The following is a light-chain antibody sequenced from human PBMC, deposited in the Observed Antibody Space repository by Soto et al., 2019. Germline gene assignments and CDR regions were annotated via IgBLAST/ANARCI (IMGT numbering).Light chain of an antibody. J-gene: IGLJ1*01. CDR3: ISYTTSNTYV. V-gene: IGLV2-14*01. Sequence: QSVLTQPASVSGSPGQSITISCTGTSSDVGGYNFVSWHQQHPGKAPKLLIYDVSNRPSGVSDRFSASKSGNTASLTISGGRAEDEADYYCISYTTSNTYVFGTGTKLTVL. CDR2: DVS. CDR1: SSDVGGYNF.